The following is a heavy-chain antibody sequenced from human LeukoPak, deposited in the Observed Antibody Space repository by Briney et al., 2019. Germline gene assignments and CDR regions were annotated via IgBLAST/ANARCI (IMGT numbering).Heavy chain of an antibody. CDR3: AKPGPATTNSYGMDV. CDR2: ISSSSSTI. D-gene: IGHD1-26*01. Sequence: GGSLRLSCAASGFTFSSYSMNWVRQAPGKGLEWVSSISSSSSTIFYADSLKGRFTISRDNAKNSLYLQMNSLRAEDTAVYYCAKPGPATTNSYGMDVWGQGTTVTVSS. V-gene: IGHV3-21*01. J-gene: IGHJ6*02. CDR1: GFTFSSYS.